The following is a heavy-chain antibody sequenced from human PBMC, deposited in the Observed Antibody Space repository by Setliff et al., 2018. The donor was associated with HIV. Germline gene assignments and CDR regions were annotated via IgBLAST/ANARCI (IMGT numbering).Heavy chain of an antibody. J-gene: IGHJ5*02. CDR2: VSNNGRTA. CDR3: ARGRAAGQGFDP. CDR1: GFTFNNYW. V-gene: IGHV3-74*03. Sequence: TGGSLRLSCATSGFTFNNYWMHWVRQSPRMGLVWVSRVSNNGRTAVYADSVKGRFTMSRDNVRKTVDLQMNNLTVEDTGLYYCARGRAAGQGFDPWGRGTLVTVSS. D-gene: IGHD6-13*01.